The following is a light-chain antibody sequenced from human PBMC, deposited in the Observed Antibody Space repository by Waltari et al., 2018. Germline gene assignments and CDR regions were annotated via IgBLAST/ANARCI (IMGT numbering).Light chain of an antibody. CDR1: QSVGRS. Sequence: EIVLTQSPGTLPLSPGERATISCRASQSVGRSLVWYQQKPGQAPRLLIYDASTRATGIPDRFSGSGSGTDFSLTISRLEPEDFAVYFCQNYVRLPATFGQGTKVEIK. CDR2: DAS. CDR3: QNYVRLPAT. J-gene: IGKJ1*01. V-gene: IGKV3-20*01.